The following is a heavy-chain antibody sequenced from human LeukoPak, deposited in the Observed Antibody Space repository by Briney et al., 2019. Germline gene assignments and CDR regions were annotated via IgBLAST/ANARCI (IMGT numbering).Heavy chain of an antibody. J-gene: IGHJ4*02. D-gene: IGHD3-10*01. Sequence: SETLSLTCTVSGGSISSYYWSWTRQPAGKGLEWIGRIYTSGSTNYNPSLKSRVTMSVDTSKNQFSLKLSSVTAADTAVYYCATSSGGTMVRGVIGWYFDYWDQGTLVTVSS. CDR2: IYTSGST. V-gene: IGHV4-4*07. CDR1: GGSISSYY. CDR3: ATSSGGTMVRGVIGWYFDY.